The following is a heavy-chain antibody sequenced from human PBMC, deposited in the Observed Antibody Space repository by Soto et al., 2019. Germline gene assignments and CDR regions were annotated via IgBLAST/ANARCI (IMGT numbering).Heavy chain of an antibody. J-gene: IGHJ4*02. CDR2: ISSSSSTI. CDR1: GFTFSTYS. V-gene: IGHV3-48*02. D-gene: IGHD2-21*01. CDR3: ARDPFDYGSDIVPPPSRGFDY. Sequence: GGSLRLSCAASGFTFSTYSMNWVRQAPGKGLEWVSYISSSSSTIFYTDSVKGRFTVSRDNAKNSLYLQMNSLREDDTAVYYCARDPFDYGSDIVPPPSRGFDYWGQGTLVTVSS.